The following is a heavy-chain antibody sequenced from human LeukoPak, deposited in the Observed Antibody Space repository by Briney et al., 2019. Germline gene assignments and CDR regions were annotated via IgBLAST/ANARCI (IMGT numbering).Heavy chain of an antibody. Sequence: QLGRSLRLSCAGSGFTFGGYGMHWFRQPPGKGLEWVAVIAYDGSRAFYADSVKGRFTISRDNSKNTMSVQMDDLRAEDTAVYYCTRYNNDHFDYWGQGTLVTVSS. D-gene: IGHD1-14*01. CDR1: GFTFGGYG. V-gene: IGHV3-33*01. CDR2: IAYDGSRA. CDR3: TRYNNDHFDY. J-gene: IGHJ4*02.